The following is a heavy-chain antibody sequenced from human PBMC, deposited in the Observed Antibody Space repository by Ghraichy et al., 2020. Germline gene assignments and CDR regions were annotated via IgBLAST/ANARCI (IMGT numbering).Heavy chain of an antibody. CDR3: ARDDKPSPYYDILTGYSRGTAVDY. Sequence: GGSLRLSCAASGFTFSSYAMHWVRQAPGKGLEWVAVISYDGSNKYYADSVKGRFTISRDNSKNTLYLQMNSLRAEDTAVYYCARDDKPSPYYDILTGYSRGTAVDYWGQGTLVTVSS. CDR1: GFTFSSYA. CDR2: ISYDGSNK. V-gene: IGHV3-30-3*01. D-gene: IGHD3-9*01. J-gene: IGHJ4*02.